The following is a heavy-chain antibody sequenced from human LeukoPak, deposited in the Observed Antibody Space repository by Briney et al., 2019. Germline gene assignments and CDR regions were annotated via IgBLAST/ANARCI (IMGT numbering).Heavy chain of an antibody. Sequence: GGSLRLSCAASGFTFSNYALTWVRQAPGKGLEWVSTISGTGGSTYYADSVKGRFTISRDNSKNTLYLQRSGLRVEDTAVYYCAKGLTSGSSYAFDSWGQGTLVTVSS. D-gene: IGHD1-26*01. J-gene: IGHJ4*02. CDR1: GFTFSNYA. V-gene: IGHV3-23*01. CDR3: AKGLTSGSSYAFDS. CDR2: ISGTGGST.